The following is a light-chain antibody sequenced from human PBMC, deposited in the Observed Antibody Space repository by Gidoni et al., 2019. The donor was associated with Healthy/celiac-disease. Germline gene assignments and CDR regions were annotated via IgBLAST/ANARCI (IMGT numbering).Light chain of an antibody. Sequence: QSALTQPASVSGSPGQSITISCTGTSSDVGGYNYVSWYQQHPGKAHKLMIYDVSDRPSGVSTRFSGSKSCNTASLTISGLQAEVEADYYCNSYTSSSTRVFGGGTNLTVL. CDR2: DVS. CDR3: NSYTSSSTRV. V-gene: IGLV2-14*01. CDR1: SSDVGGYNY. J-gene: IGLJ2*01.